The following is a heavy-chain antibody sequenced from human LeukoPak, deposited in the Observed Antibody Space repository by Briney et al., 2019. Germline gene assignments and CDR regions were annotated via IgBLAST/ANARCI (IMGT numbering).Heavy chain of an antibody. D-gene: IGHD5-24*01. Sequence: GGSLRLSCAASGFTFSSYAMHWVRQAPGKGLEWVAVISYDGSNKYCADSVKGRFTISRDNSKNTLYLQMNSLRAEDTAVYYCARDGYNFAFDIWGQGTMVTVSS. CDR3: ARDGYNFAFDI. J-gene: IGHJ3*02. CDR2: ISYDGSNK. CDR1: GFTFSSYA. V-gene: IGHV3-30*04.